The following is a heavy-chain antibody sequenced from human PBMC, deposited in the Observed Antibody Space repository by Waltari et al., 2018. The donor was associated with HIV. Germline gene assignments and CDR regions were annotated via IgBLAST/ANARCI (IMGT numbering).Heavy chain of an antibody. V-gene: IGHV1-69*01. CDR1: GGTFSSYA. J-gene: IGHJ6*02. D-gene: IGHD6-19*01. CDR2: IIPIFGTA. CDR3: ARERSSGWYKFYYYYGMDV. Sequence: QVQLVQSGAEVKKPGSSVKVSCKASGGTFSSYAISWVRQAPGQGLEWMGGIIPIFGTANYAQKFQGRVTITADESTSTAYMELSSLRSEDTAVYYCARERSSGWYKFYYYYGMDVWGQGTTVTVSS.